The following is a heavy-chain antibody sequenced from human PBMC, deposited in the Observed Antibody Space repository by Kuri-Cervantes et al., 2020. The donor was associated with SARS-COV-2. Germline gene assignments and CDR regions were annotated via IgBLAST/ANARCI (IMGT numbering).Heavy chain of an antibody. CDR1: GGSFSGYY. CDR3: ARGSYDFWSGYYYYYGMDV. D-gene: IGHD3-3*01. V-gene: IGHV4-34*01. Sequence: ESLKISCAVYGGSFSGYYWSWIRQPPGKGLEWIGEINHSGSTNHNPSLKSRVTISVDTSKNQFSLKLSSVTAADTAVYYCARGSYDFWSGYYYYYGMDVWGQGTTVTVSS. J-gene: IGHJ6*02. CDR2: INHSGST.